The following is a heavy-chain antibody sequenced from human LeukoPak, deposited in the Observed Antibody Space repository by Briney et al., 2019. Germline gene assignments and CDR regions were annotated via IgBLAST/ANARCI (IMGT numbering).Heavy chain of an antibody. CDR1: GGSISSYY. J-gene: IGHJ6*02. D-gene: IGHD6-19*01. CDR2: IYYSGST. V-gene: IGHV4-59*08. CDR3: ARHGYEQWLVRSLDYYYGMDV. Sequence: PSETLSLTCTVSGGSISSYYWSWIRQPPGKGLEWIGDIYYSGSTNYNPSLKSRVTISVDTSKNQFSLKLSSVTAADTAVYYCARHGYEQWLVRSLDYYYGMDVWGQGTTVTVSS.